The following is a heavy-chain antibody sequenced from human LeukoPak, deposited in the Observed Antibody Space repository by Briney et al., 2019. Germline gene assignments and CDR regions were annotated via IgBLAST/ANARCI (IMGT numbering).Heavy chain of an antibody. Sequence: PSETLSLTCAVYGGSFSGYYWSWIRQPPGKGLEWIGEINHSGSTNYNPSLKSRVTISVDTSKNQFSLKLSSVTAADTAVYYCARHARGGMYYYGSGSPRRGLDYWGQGTLVTVSS. D-gene: IGHD3-10*01. CDR1: GGSFSGYY. J-gene: IGHJ4*02. V-gene: IGHV4-34*01. CDR3: ARHARGGMYYYGSGSPRRGLDY. CDR2: INHSGST.